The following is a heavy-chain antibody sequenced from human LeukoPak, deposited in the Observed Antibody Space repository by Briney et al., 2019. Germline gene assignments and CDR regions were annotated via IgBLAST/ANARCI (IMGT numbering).Heavy chain of an antibody. CDR3: ARSYGDYVFYYYYYMDV. Sequence: SQTLSLTCTVCGGSISSDDYYWSWIRQPPGKGLEWIGYIYYSGSTYYNPSLKSRVTISVDTSKNQFSLKLSSVTAADTAVYYCARSYGDYVFYYYYYMDVWGKGTTVTVSS. V-gene: IGHV4-30-4*08. D-gene: IGHD4-17*01. CDR1: GGSISSDDYY. CDR2: IYYSGST. J-gene: IGHJ6*03.